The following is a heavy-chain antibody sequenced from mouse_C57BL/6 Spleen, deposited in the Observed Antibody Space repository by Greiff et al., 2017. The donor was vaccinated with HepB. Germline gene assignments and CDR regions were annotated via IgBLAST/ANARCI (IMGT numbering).Heavy chain of an antibody. D-gene: IGHD1-1*01. V-gene: IGHV1-52*01. J-gene: IGHJ1*03. CDR1: GYTFTSYW. CDR2: IDPSDSET. Sequence: QVQLQQPGAELVRPGSSVKLSCKASGYTFTSYWMHWVKQRPIQGLEWIGNIDPSDSETHYNQKFKDKATLTVDKSSSTAYMQLSSLTSEDSAVYYCATFYGSSPSYWYFDVWGTGTSVTVAS. CDR3: ATFYGSSPSYWYFDV.